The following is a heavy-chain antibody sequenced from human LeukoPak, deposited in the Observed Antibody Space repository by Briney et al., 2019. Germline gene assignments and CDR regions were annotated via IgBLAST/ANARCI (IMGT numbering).Heavy chain of an antibody. CDR3: ATGFLGSRRHFDY. CDR1: GYTLTELS. J-gene: IGHJ4*02. Sequence: GASVKVSCEVSGYTLTELSMHWVRQAPGKGLEWMGGFDPEDGETIYAQKFQGRVTMTEDTSTDTAYMELSSLRSEDTAVYYCATGFLGSRRHFDYWGQGTLVTVSS. CDR2: FDPEDGET. V-gene: IGHV1-24*01. D-gene: IGHD2/OR15-2a*01.